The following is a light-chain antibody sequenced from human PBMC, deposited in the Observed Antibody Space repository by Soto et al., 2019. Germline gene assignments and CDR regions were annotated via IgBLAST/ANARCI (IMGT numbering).Light chain of an antibody. CDR3: QQFNNWPGT. V-gene: IGKV3-15*01. CDR1: QSVSSN. J-gene: IGKJ1*01. CDR2: GPS. Sequence: EIVMTQSPATLSVSPGERATLSCRASQSVSSNLARYQQKPGQAPRLLIYGPSTRATGIPARFSGSGSGTEFTLTISSLQSEDFAVYYCQQFNNWPGTLGQGNKVEI.